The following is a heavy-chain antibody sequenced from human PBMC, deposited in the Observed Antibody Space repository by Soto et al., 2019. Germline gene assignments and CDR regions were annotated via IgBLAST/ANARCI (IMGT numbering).Heavy chain of an antibody. CDR1: GDSVSSNSAA. Sequence: QTLSLTCAISGDSVSSNSAAWNWIRQSPSRGLEWLGRTYYRSKWYNDYAVSVKSRITINPDTSKNQFSLQLNSVTPEDTAVYYCARVSYYYDSSGYYPNYYYYGMDVWGQGTTVTVSS. V-gene: IGHV6-1*01. D-gene: IGHD3-22*01. J-gene: IGHJ6*02. CDR3: ARVSYYYDSSGYYPNYYYYGMDV. CDR2: TYYRSKWYN.